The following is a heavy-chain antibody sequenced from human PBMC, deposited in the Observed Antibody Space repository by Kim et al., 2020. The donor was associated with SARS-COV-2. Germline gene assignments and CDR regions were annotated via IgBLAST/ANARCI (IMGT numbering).Heavy chain of an antibody. J-gene: IGHJ5*02. CDR1: GFTLSSYE. D-gene: IGHD6-19*01. CDR2: LSHTGTTT. Sequence: GSLRLSCAASGFTLSSYEMNWVRQAPGKGLEWVAFLSHTGTTTYYPDSVKGRFTTSRDSAKNSMYLQMNSLRVEDTAIYYCTRSLSGWYNWFDPWGQGTLVTVSS. CDR3: TRSLSGWYNWFDP. V-gene: IGHV3-48*03.